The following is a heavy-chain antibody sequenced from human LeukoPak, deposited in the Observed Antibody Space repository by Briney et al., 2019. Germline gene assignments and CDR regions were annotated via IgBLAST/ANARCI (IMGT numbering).Heavy chain of an antibody. CDR3: ARDFLEDTQ. Sequence: ETLSLTCTVSGGSISSSSYYWGWIRQPPGKGLEWVSYISGSTSTIFYADSVKGRFTISRDNAKNSLYLQMNSLRAEDTAVYYCARDFLEDTQWGQGTLVAVSS. CDR1: GGSISSSS. J-gene: IGHJ4*02. V-gene: IGHV3-48*01. CDR2: ISGSTSTI. D-gene: IGHD2-15*01.